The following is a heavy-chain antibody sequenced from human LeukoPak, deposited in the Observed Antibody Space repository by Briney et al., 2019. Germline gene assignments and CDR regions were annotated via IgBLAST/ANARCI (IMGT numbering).Heavy chain of an antibody. D-gene: IGHD3-22*01. CDR3: ARQSSINYYDSSTLDY. CDR2: ISSSSSYI. V-gene: IGHV3-21*01. J-gene: IGHJ4*02. CDR1: GFTFSSYS. Sequence: PGGSLRLSCAASGFTFSSYSMNWVRQAPGKGLEWVSSISSSSSYIYYADSVKGRFTISRDNAKNSLYLQMNSLRAEATAVYYCARQSSINYYDSSTLDYWGQGTLVTVSS.